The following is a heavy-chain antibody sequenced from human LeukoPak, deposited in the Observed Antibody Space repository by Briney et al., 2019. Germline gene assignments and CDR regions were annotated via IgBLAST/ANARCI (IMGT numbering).Heavy chain of an antibody. Sequence: PGGSLRLSCAASGVTFSHYYMTWIRQTPGKGLEWVSYINHGGDTMLYADSVKGRFTISRDNATNSLYLQMDSLRDEDTAVYYCARGHYGMDVWGQGTTVTVSS. V-gene: IGHV3-11*01. CDR1: GVTFSHYY. CDR2: INHGGDTM. J-gene: IGHJ6*02. CDR3: ARGHYGMDV.